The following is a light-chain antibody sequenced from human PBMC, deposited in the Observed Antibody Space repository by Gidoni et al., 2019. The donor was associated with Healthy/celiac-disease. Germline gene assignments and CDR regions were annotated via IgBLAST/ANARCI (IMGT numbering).Light chain of an antibody. Sequence: DPVTITCRASQSISSYLTWYQQKPVKAPKLLIYAASSLQSGVPSRFSGSGSGTDFTLTISSLQPEDFATYYCQQSYSTPPRYTFGQGTKLEIK. CDR2: AAS. CDR1: QSISSY. CDR3: QQSYSTPPRYT. J-gene: IGKJ2*01. V-gene: IGKV1-39*01.